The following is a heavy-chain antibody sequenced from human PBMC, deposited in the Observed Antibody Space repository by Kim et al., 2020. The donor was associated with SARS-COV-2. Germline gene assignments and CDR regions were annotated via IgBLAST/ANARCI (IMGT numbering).Heavy chain of an antibody. CDR1: GGSISSSNW. J-gene: IGHJ4*02. CDR2: IYHIGST. D-gene: IGHD4-17*01. Sequence: SETLSLTCAVSGGSISSSNWWSWVRQPPGKGLEWIGEIYHIGSTNYNPTLKSRVTISVDKSKNQFSLKLSSVTAADTAVYYCARLAYYGDYSLIDYWGQGTLVTVSS. V-gene: IGHV4-4*02. CDR3: ARLAYYGDYSLIDY.